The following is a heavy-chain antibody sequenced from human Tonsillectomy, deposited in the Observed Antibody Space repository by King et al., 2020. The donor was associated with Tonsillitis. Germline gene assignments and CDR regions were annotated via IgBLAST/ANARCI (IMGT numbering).Heavy chain of an antibody. CDR2: XXXXXDXXTX. Sequence: VQLVESGGGXVKPGGSXXLSXXASGFTXSNAWXSWVXXAPXXGXXXXXXXXXXXDXXTXXXXXXXKGRFTIXXDDSXNTLYLQMHSLTTGDTAIYYCTTDYEIGYWGQGTLVTVSS. V-gene: IGHV3-15*01. D-gene: IGHD3-9*01. CDR3: TTDYEIGY. J-gene: IGHJ4*02. CDR1: GFTXSNAW.